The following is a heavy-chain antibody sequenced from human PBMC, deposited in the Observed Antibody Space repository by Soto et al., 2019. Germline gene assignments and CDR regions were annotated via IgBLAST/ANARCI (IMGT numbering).Heavy chain of an antibody. CDR2: ISYDGSNK. CDR1: GFTFSSYG. V-gene: IGHV3-30*18. D-gene: IGHD3-16*01. CDR3: AKELAMGSIMITFGGPDY. Sequence: GGSLRLSCAASGFTFSSYGMHWVRQAPGKGLEWVAVISYDGSNKYYADSVKGRFTISRDNSKNTLYLQMNSLRAGDTAVYYCAKELAMGSIMITFGGPDYWGQGTLVTVSS. J-gene: IGHJ4*02.